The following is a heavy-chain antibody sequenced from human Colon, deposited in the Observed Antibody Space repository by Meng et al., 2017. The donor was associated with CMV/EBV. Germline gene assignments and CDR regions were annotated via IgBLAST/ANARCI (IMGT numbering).Heavy chain of an antibody. Sequence: SVKVSCKASGGTFSSYTISWIRQAPGQGLEWMGGILPGLGTTNFSQKFKGRVTLTVDESTSTVYMELISLISDDTAVYYCAKEGGVRALTWFDPWGQGTQVTVSS. CDR1: GGTFSSYT. CDR2: ILPGLGTT. CDR3: AKEGGVRALTWFDP. V-gene: IGHV1-69*13. D-gene: IGHD3-10*01. J-gene: IGHJ5*02.